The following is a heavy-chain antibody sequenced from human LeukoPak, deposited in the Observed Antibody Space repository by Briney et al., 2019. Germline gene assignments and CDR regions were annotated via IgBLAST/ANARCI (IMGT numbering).Heavy chain of an antibody. CDR2: IYYSGST. CDR3: ARHEGVAGGRDYYYYGLDV. Sequence: TSETLSLTCTVSGGSISSHYWSWIRQPPGKGLEWIGYIYYSGSTNYNPSLKSRVTISVDTSRNQFSLKLNSVTAADTAVYYCARHEGVAGGRDYYYYGLDVWGQGTTVTVSS. V-gene: IGHV4-59*08. D-gene: IGHD6-19*01. J-gene: IGHJ6*02. CDR1: GGSISSHY.